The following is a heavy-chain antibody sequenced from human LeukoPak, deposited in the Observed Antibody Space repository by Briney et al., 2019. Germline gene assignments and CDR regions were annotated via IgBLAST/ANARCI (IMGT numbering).Heavy chain of an antibody. CDR2: ISSSINYV. CDR1: GFTFSIYS. Sequence: GGSLRLSCAASGFTFSIYSMNWVRQAPGKGLEWVSSISSSINYVYYADSVKGRFTISRDNAKNSLYLQVNSLRAEDTAVYYCAREINYYDSSGYFWYMDVWGKGTTVTVSS. CDR3: AREINYYDSSGYFWYMDV. J-gene: IGHJ6*03. D-gene: IGHD3-22*01. V-gene: IGHV3-21*01.